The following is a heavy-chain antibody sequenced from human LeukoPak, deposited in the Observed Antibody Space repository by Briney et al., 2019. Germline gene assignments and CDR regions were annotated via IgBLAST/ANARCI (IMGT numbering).Heavy chain of an antibody. Sequence: SETLSLTCAVSGGSISSNNWWSWVRQTPGKGLEWNGEVYHSGITTYELSLKSRVNMSVDKSKNEFSLKVNAVTAADTAVYYCGRVHHYRYMDVWGKGTTVTVSS. CDR2: VYHSGIT. CDR1: GGSISSNNW. V-gene: IGHV4-4*02. J-gene: IGHJ6*03. CDR3: GRVHHYRYMDV. D-gene: IGHD1-14*01.